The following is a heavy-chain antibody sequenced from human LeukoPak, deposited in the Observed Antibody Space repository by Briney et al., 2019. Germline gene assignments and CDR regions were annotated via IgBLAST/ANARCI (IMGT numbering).Heavy chain of an antibody. D-gene: IGHD1-26*01. J-gene: IGHJ6*03. CDR2: ITSISSYI. CDR3: GRDPYSGGYGDYYYYYMDV. CDR1: GFTFDDYC. V-gene: IGHV3-21*01. Sequence: PGGSLRLSCAASGFTFDDYCMSWVRQESGKGLELVSSITSISSYIYYPHLVKVRFTISRDNAKNSLYLQINSLRAEDTAVYYCGRDPYSGGYGDYYYYYMDVWGKGTTVTISS.